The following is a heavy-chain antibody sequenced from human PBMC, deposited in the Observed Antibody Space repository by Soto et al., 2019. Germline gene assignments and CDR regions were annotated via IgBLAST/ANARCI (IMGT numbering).Heavy chain of an antibody. CDR3: ARQGNIRFSHTTWFDP. CDR1: GGSMSSYY. D-gene: IGHD3-3*01. V-gene: IGHV4-59*08. J-gene: IGHJ5*02. Sequence: SGTLSLTCRVSGGSMSSYYLSWIRQPTGKGLEWIGHIYYSGSTNYNPSLKSRVTISVDTSKNQFSLKLTSVTAADTAVYYCARQGNIRFSHTTWFDPWGQGTPVTVSS. CDR2: IYYSGST.